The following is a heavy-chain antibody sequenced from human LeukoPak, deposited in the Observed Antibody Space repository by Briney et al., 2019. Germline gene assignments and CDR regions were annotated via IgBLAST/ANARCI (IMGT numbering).Heavy chain of an antibody. CDR2: IYASGST. CDR1: DGSISTNY. J-gene: IGHJ5*02. V-gene: IGHV4-4*07. Sequence: SETLFLTCTVSDGSISTNYWSWIRQPAGKGLEWIGRIYASGSTNYKPSLKSRVTMSVDTSKNQFSLKLSSVTAADTAVYYCARETHSGRYSLDNWFDPWGQGTLVTVSS. D-gene: IGHD1-26*01. CDR3: ARETHSGRYSLDNWFDP.